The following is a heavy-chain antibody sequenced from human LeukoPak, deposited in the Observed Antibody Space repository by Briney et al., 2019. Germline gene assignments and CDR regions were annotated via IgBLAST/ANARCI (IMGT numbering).Heavy chain of an antibody. Sequence: SETLSLTCIVSGGSISSSIYYWAWIRQPAGKGLEWIGRIYTSGSTNYNPSLKSRFTMSVDTSKNQFSLKLSSVTAADTAVYYCARDQWGTFDYWGQGTLVTVSS. D-gene: IGHD3-16*01. V-gene: IGHV4-61*02. J-gene: IGHJ4*02. CDR1: GGSISSSIYY. CDR2: IYTSGST. CDR3: ARDQWGTFDY.